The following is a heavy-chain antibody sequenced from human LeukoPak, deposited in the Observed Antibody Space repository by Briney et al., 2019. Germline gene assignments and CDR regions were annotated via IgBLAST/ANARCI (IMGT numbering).Heavy chain of an antibody. CDR1: GGSISSGGYY. CDR2: IYYSGST. Sequence: SETLSITCTVSGGSISSGGYYWSWIRQHPGKGLEWIGYIYYSGSTYYNPSLKSRVTISVDTSKNQFSLKLSSVTAADTAVYYCASTHCASPSCYSYYYSGLDVWGQGTTVTVSS. CDR3: ASTHCASPSCYSYYYSGLDV. J-gene: IGHJ6*02. V-gene: IGHV4-31*03. D-gene: IGHD2-2*01.